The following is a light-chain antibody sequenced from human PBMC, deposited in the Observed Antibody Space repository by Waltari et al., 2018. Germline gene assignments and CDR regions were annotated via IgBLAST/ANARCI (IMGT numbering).Light chain of an antibody. V-gene: IGLV3-19*01. J-gene: IGLJ3*02. Sequence: SSELTQGPDVSVALGQTVKITCQGYSLRTSYASWYQVKPGQAPVLVLFGKEKRPSGIPDRIFGYSSGATVSLTITGAQAEDEADYYCHSRKGSDNQVVFGGGTKLTGL. CDR2: GKE. CDR1: SLRTSY. CDR3: HSRKGSDNQVV.